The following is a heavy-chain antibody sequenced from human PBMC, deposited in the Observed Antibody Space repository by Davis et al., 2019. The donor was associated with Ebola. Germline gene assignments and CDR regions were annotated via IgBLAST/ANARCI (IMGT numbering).Heavy chain of an antibody. CDR2: MSHSSNTI. J-gene: IGHJ4*02. Sequence: GGSLRLSCAASGFTFSTYAMNWVRQAPGKGLEWVSYMSHSSNTIYYADSVKGRFTISRDNAKNTLYLQMNSLRADDTAVYYCAKRSLSNAGYFDYWGQGALVTVSS. D-gene: IGHD4-17*01. CDR1: GFTFSTYA. V-gene: IGHV3-48*01. CDR3: AKRSLSNAGYFDY.